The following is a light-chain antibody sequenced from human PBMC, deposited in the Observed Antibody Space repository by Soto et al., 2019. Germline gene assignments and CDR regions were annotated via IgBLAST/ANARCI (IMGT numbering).Light chain of an antibody. V-gene: IGLV4-69*01. Sequence: QPVLTQSPSASASLGASVKLTCTLSSGHSSYTIAWHQQQPQKGPRYLMKVDSDGSHSKGGGIPDRFSGSSSGAECYLTISSLQSEDEADYYCQTWGTGVHVFGGGTKLTVL. CDR2: VDSDGSH. CDR3: QTWGTGVHV. CDR1: SGHSSYT. J-gene: IGLJ3*02.